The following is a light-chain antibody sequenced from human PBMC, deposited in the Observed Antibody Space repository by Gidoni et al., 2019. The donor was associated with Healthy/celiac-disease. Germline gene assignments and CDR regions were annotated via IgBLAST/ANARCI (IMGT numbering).Light chain of an antibody. V-gene: IGKV1-5*03. CDR3: QQYDSYPWT. CDR1: QSISSW. Sequence: DIQMTQSPSTLSAHVGERVTITFRASQSISSWLAWYQQKTGKAPKLLIYKAASLESGVPSRCSGSGSGTEVTITNSSLQHDDFATYYCQQYDSYPWTFGQGTKVEIK. CDR2: KAA. J-gene: IGKJ1*01.